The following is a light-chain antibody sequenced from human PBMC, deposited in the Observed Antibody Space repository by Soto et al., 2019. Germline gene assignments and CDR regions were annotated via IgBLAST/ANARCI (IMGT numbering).Light chain of an antibody. CDR2: DAS. J-gene: IGKJ4*01. V-gene: IGKV3-20*01. CDR1: ETVSSYL. CDR3: QQYGSSLLT. Sequence: EVVMTQSPATLSLSPGDRATLSCRASETVSSYLLWYQQKPGQDHRLLIYDASSRATGIPDRFSGSGSGTDFTLTISRLEPEDFAVYYCQQYGSSLLTFGGGTKVDIK.